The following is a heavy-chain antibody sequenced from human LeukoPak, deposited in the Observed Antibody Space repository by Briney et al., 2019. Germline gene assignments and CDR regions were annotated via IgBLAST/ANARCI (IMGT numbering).Heavy chain of an antibody. CDR1: GFTFNSYS. CDR2: ISYDGSNK. V-gene: IGHV3-30*03. Sequence: GGSLRLSCAASGFTFNSYSMNWVRQAPGKGLEWVAVISYDGSNKYYADSVKGRFTISRDNSKNTLYLQMNSLRAEDTAVYYCARAWSKVLDYWGQGTLVTVSS. D-gene: IGHD3-3*01. CDR3: ARAWSKVLDY. J-gene: IGHJ4*02.